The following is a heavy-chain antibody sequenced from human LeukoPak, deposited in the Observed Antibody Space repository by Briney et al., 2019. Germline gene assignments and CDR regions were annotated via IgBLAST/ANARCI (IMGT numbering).Heavy chain of an antibody. CDR3: AKDRSGSYYVSEYFQH. J-gene: IGHJ1*01. D-gene: IGHD1-26*01. CDR1: GITFTGNW. CDR2: IRSDGSST. Sequence: GGSLRLSCAASGITFTGNWHWVRQAPGKGLVWVSLIRSDGSSTTYADSVKGRFTISRDSAKNTLYLQMNSLRVEDTAVYYCAKDRSGSYYVSEYFQHWGQGTLVTVSS. V-gene: IGHV3-74*03.